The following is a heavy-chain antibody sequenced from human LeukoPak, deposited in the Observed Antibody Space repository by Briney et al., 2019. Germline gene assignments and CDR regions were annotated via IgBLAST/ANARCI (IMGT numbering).Heavy chain of an antibody. CDR1: GFTFSSYS. CDR2: ISSSSSYI. Sequence: GGSLRLSCAASGFTFSSYSMNWVRQAPGKGLEWVSSISSSSSYIYYADSVKGRFTISRDNAKNSLYLQMNSLRAEDTAVYYCARAPDIVVVPAATTDYYYYGMDVWGKGTTVTVSS. D-gene: IGHD2-2*01. J-gene: IGHJ6*04. V-gene: IGHV3-21*01. CDR3: ARAPDIVVVPAATTDYYYYGMDV.